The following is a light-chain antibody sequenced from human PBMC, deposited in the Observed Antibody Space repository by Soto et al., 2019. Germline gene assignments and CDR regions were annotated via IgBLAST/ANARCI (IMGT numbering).Light chain of an antibody. J-gene: IGKJ5*01. Sequence: IQMTQSSSSLSASVGDRVTITCRAGQSIFSSLNWYQQRPGKAPTLLIYAASSLQSGVPSRFRGSGYGTDFALTITSLQPEDFATYYCQQSYNSPPITFGQGTRLEIK. CDR3: QQSYNSPPIT. CDR2: AAS. V-gene: IGKV1-39*01. CDR1: QSIFSS.